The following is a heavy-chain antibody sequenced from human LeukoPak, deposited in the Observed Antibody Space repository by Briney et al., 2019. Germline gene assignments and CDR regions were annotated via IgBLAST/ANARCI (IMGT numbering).Heavy chain of an antibody. V-gene: IGHV4-31*03. J-gene: IGHJ4*02. Sequence: SETLSLTCTVSGGSISSGGYYWSWIRQHPGKGLEWIGYIYYSGSTYYNPSLKSRVTISVDTSKSQFSLKLSSVTAADTAVYYCARVFKYYDSSGIDYWGQGTLVTVSS. CDR1: GGSISSGGYY. CDR2: IYYSGST. CDR3: ARVFKYYDSSGIDY. D-gene: IGHD3-22*01.